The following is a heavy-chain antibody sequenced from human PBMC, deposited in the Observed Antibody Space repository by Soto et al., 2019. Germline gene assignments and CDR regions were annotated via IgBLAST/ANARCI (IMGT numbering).Heavy chain of an antibody. CDR2: RNPNSGNT. Sequence: QVQLVQSGAEVKKPWASVKVSCKASGYTFTSYDINWVRQATGQGLEWGGWRNPNSGNTGYAQKFQRGDSMCRSTSLSTAYMGSSSLRSEDTAVYNCARGINYYDSGDDAFDIWGQGTMVTVSS. CDR3: ARGINYYDSGDDAFDI. J-gene: IGHJ3*02. V-gene: IGHV1-8*01. D-gene: IGHD3-10*01. CDR1: GYTFTSYD.